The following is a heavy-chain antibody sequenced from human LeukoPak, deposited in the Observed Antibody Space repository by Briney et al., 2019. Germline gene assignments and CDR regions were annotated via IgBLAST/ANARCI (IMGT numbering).Heavy chain of an antibody. V-gene: IGHV3-23*01. D-gene: IGHD6-19*01. CDR2: ISGSGDTK. CDR3: AKSRGRAVASAFDY. J-gene: IGHJ4*02. CDR1: GFTSTTYA. Sequence: GASLRLSCAASGFTSTTYAMTWVRQAPGKGLEWVSSISGSGDTKNYAVSVKGRFTISRDNSKITLFLQMNRLRAEDTAIYYCAKSRGRAVASAFDYWGRGTLVTVSS.